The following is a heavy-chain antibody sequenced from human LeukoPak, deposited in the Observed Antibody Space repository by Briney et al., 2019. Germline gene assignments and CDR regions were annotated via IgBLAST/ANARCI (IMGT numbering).Heavy chain of an antibody. V-gene: IGHV3-21*01. Sequence: GGSLRLSCAASGFTFSSYSMNWVRQAPGKGLEWVSSISSSSSYIYYADSVKGRFTISRDNAKNSLYLQMNSLRAEDTAVYYCARELSAESNLEWLFYPPDCWGQGTLVTVSS. CDR1: GFTFSSYS. J-gene: IGHJ4*02. CDR3: ARELSAESNLEWLFYPPDC. D-gene: IGHD3-3*01. CDR2: ISSSSSYI.